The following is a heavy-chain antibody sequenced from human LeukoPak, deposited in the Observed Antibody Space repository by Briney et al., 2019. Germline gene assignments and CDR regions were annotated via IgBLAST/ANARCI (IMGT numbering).Heavy chain of an antibody. D-gene: IGHD2-2*02. Sequence: PGRSLRLSCAASGFTFSSYAMHWVRQAPGKGLEWVAIISYDGSNKYYADSVKGRFTISRDNSKNTLYLQMNSLRAEDTAVYYCARDLYCSSTSRYRGYFDYWGQGTLVTVSS. CDR3: ARDLYCSSTSRYRGYFDY. J-gene: IGHJ4*02. CDR2: ISYDGSNK. CDR1: GFTFSSYA. V-gene: IGHV3-30-3*01.